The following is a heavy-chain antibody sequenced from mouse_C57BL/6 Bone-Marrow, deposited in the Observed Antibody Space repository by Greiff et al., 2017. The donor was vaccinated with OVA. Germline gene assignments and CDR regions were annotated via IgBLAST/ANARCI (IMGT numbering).Heavy chain of an antibody. D-gene: IGHD4-1*01. CDR1: GYTFTSYW. J-gene: IGHJ2*01. CDR3: ARGAGEFDY. V-gene: IGHV1-69*01. Sequence: QVQLKQPGAELVMPGASVKLSCKASGYTFTSYWMHWVKQRPGQGLEWIGEIDPSDSYTNYNQKFKGKSTLTVDKSSSTAYMQLSSLTSEDSAVYYCARGAGEFDYWGQGTTLTVSS. CDR2: IDPSDSYT.